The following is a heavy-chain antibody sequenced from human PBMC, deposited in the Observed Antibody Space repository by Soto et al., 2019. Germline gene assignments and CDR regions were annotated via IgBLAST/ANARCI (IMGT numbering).Heavy chain of an antibody. J-gene: IGHJ2*01. CDR1: GFTFRSYA. CDR3: AKEPVGPDWYFDL. Sequence: GGSLRLSCAASGFTFRSYAMSWVRQAPGKGLEWVSGTSGSGISTHYADSVKGRFTVSRDNSKNTLYLQMNSLRAEDTAVYNCAKEPVGPDWYFDLWGRGTLVTVPQ. V-gene: IGHV3-23*01. CDR2: TSGSGIST.